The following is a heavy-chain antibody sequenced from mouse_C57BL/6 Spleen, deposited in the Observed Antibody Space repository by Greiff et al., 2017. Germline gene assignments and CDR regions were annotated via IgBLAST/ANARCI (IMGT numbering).Heavy chain of an antibody. V-gene: IGHV1-64*01. Sequence: QVQLKQPGAELVKPGASVKLSCKASGYTFTSYWMHWVKQRPGQGLEWIGMIHPNSGSTNYNEKFKSKATLTVDKSSSTAYMQLSSLTSEDSAVYYCARRSGIYDGYLGFAYWGQGTLVTVSA. J-gene: IGHJ3*01. D-gene: IGHD2-3*01. CDR1: GYTFTSYW. CDR2: IHPNSGST. CDR3: ARRSGIYDGYLGFAY.